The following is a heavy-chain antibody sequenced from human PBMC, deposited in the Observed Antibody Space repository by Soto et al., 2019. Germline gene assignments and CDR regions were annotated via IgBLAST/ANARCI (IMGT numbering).Heavy chain of an antibody. CDR2: IYWDGDK. CDR3: AHRATMTIFGLIVDNGIWFDP. J-gene: IGHJ5*02. CDR1: GFSLSTSGAA. Sequence: QINLIESGPTLVKPTQTLTLTCTFSGFSLSTSGAAVGWVRQPPGRALQWLALIYWDGDKRYNASLGNRLTISKRTPMNQVGLTLTNVEPADTTTYYCAHRATMTIFGLIVDNGIWFDPWGQGTRVIVSS. D-gene: IGHD3-3*01. V-gene: IGHV2-5*02.